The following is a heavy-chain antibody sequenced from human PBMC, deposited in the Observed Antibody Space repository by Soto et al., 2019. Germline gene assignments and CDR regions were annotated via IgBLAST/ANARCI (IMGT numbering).Heavy chain of an antibody. CDR2: ISAYKGNT. V-gene: IGHV1-18*01. CDR1: GYTFTSYG. D-gene: IGHD4-4*01. Sequence: ASVKVSCKTSGYTFTSYGISWVRQPPGQGLEWMGWISAYKGNTNYAQKLQGRVTMTTDTSTSTAYMELRSLTSDDTAVYYCARTMATVTTDAFDFWGQGTKVTVSS. J-gene: IGHJ3*01. CDR3: ARTMATVTTDAFDF.